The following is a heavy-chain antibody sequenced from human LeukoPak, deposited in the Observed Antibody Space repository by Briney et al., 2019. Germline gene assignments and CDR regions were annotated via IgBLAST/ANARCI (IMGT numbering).Heavy chain of an antibody. Sequence: GASVKVSCKASGGTFSSYAISWVRQAPGQGLEWMGGIIPIFGTANYAQKFQGRVTITADKSTSTAYMELSSLRSEDTAVYYCARDSSRLDSSGYYSLDYWGQGTLVTVSS. J-gene: IGHJ4*02. CDR3: ARDSSRLDSSGYYSLDY. V-gene: IGHV1-69*06. D-gene: IGHD3-22*01. CDR1: GGTFSSYA. CDR2: IIPIFGTA.